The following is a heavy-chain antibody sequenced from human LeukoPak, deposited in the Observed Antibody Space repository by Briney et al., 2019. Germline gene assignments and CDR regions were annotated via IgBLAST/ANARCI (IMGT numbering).Heavy chain of an antibody. CDR3: AKDFRIGYSAHFDY. CDR2: IYENGGTT. Sequence: GGSLRLSCVGSGFTFRSHAMSWVRQAPEKGLEFVSGIYENGGTTYYVDSVKGRFSISRDNSKNTLYLQMDSLRGEDTAVYYCAKDFRIGYSAHFDYWGQGALVTVSS. V-gene: IGHV3-23*01. J-gene: IGHJ4*02. CDR1: GFTFRSHA. D-gene: IGHD2-21*01.